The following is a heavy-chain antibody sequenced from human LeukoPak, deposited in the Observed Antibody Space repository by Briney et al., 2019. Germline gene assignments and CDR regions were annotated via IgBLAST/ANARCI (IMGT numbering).Heavy chain of an antibody. CDR2: IKEDGSKT. V-gene: IGHV3-7*03. Sequence: AGGSLRLSCAASQFTFSSYWMSWVRQAPGKGLEWVANIKEDGSKTYYVDSVKGRFTISRDNAKNSLYLQMNSPRAEDTALYYCARYVTALDYWGQGTLVTVSS. J-gene: IGHJ4*02. D-gene: IGHD2-21*02. CDR3: ARYVTALDY. CDR1: QFTFSSYW.